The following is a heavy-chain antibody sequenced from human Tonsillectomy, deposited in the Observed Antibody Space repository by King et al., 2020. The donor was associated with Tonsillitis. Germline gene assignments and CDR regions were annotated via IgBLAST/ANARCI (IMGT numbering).Heavy chain of an antibody. D-gene: IGHD3-3*01. Sequence: VQLVESGEGVVQPGRSLRLSCAVSGFTFSTYAMHWVRQAPGKGLKWVAVISFDGTDKHYADSVKGRFTISRDNSKNTLFLQMNSLRAEDTAVYYCARGAGVVTTYLMDVWGQGTTVTVSS. CDR3: ARGAGVVTTYLMDV. CDR1: GFTFSTYA. V-gene: IGHV3-30*01. CDR2: ISFDGTDK. J-gene: IGHJ6*02.